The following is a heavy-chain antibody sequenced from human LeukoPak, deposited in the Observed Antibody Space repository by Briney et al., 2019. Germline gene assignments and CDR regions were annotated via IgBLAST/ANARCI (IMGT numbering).Heavy chain of an antibody. V-gene: IGHV1-2*02. CDR3: ARMGRVVPAATFYYYYYMDV. Sequence: GASVKGSCKASGYTFTRYYMHWVRQAPGQGLEWMGWIKPNSGHTNYAQKFQGRVTMTRDTSISTAYMELSRLRSDDTAVYYCARMGRVVPAATFYYYYYMDVWGKGTTVTVSS. CDR1: GYTFTRYY. CDR2: IKPNSGHT. J-gene: IGHJ6*03. D-gene: IGHD2-2*01.